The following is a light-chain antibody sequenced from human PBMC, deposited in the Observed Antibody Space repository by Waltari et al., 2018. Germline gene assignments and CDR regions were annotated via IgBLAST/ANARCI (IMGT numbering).Light chain of an antibody. CDR1: SGHSSNV. CDR2: VNSDGSH. J-gene: IGLJ3*02. Sequence: QLVLTQSPSASASLGASVTLTCTLSSGHSSNVIAWLQQQPAKGPRYLMKVNSDGSHNKGDEIPDRFSGSSSGAERYLTISSLQSEDEADYYCQTGGHGTWVFGGGTKLTVL. CDR3: QTGGHGTWV. V-gene: IGLV4-69*01.